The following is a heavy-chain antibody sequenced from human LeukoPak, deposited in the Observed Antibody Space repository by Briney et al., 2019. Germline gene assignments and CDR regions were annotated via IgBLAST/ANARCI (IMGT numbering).Heavy chain of an antibody. D-gene: IGHD3-3*01. V-gene: IGHV4-39*07. CDR3: ARDGEDFYLKQGQFDY. Sequence: NPSETLSLTCTVSSGSISSGNYYWGWIRQPPGEGLEWIGSIYYTGSTYYNPSLKSRVTISVDTSKNQFSLKLSSVTAADTAVYFCARDGEDFYLKQGQFDYWGQGTLVTVSS. J-gene: IGHJ4*02. CDR1: SGSISSGNYY. CDR2: IYYTGST.